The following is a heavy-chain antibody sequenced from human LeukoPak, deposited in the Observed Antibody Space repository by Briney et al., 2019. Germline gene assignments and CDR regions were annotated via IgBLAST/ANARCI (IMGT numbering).Heavy chain of an antibody. CDR1: GGTFSGYA. Sequence: SVKVSCKASGGTFSGYAISWVRQAPGQGLEWMGGIIPIFGTANYAQKFQGRVTITADESTSTAYMELSSLRSEDTAVYYCARHRSPRSHDYYYYMDVWGKGTTVTVSS. CDR3: ARHRSPRSHDYYYYMDV. V-gene: IGHV1-69*13. J-gene: IGHJ6*03. CDR2: IIPIFGTA.